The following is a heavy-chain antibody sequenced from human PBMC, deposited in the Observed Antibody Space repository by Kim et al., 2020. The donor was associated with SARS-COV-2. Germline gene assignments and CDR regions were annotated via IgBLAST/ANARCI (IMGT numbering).Heavy chain of an antibody. CDR2: IYNSGST. V-gene: IGHV4-59*01. J-gene: IGHJ5*02. CDR3: GGDARYGGWFDP. Sequence: SETLSLTCTVSGGSISTYYWSWIRQPPGKGLEWIGYIYNSGSTNYNPSLKSRVTISVDTSKNQFSLKLSSVTAADTAVYYCGGDARYGGWFDPWGQGTLVTVSS. D-gene: IGHD5-18*01. CDR1: GGSISTYY.